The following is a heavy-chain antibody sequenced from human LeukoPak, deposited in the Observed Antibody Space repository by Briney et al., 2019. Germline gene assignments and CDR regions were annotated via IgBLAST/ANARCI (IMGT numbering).Heavy chain of an antibody. Sequence: PSETLSLTCTVSGGSISSSSYYWGWIRQPPGKGLEWIGNIYYSGSTYYNPSLKSRVTISLDTSKNQLSLKLSSVTTADTAVYYCARGQAALWFGELWGQGTLVTVSS. CDR2: IYYSGST. D-gene: IGHD3-10*01. J-gene: IGHJ4*02. CDR1: GGSISSSSYY. CDR3: ARGQAALWFGEL. V-gene: IGHV4-39*07.